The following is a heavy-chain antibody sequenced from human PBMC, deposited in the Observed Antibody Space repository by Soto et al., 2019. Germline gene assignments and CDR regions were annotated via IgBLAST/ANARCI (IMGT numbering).Heavy chain of an antibody. CDR2: ISTHNGNK. V-gene: IGHV1-18*01. D-gene: IGHD4-17*01. J-gene: IGHJ3*01. CDR3: ARDRGSVTIGVFDSFDF. Sequence: QVHLVQSGAEVRKPGASVKVSCKASGYTYSSHGITWVRQAPGQGLEWMGWISTHNGNKNYAQKFQGRVTMSTDTFTSTAYMELMSMRSDDTVVYYFARDRGSVTIGVFDSFDFWGKGTLVTVSS. CDR1: GYTYSSHG.